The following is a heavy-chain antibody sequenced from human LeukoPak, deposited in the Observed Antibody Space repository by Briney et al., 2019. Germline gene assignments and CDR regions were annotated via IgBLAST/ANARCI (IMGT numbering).Heavy chain of an antibody. CDR3: ARVIVVVPAALEAFDP. CDR1: GGSISSGDYY. J-gene: IGHJ5*02. D-gene: IGHD2-2*01. V-gene: IGHV4-30-4*08. CDR2: IYYSGST. Sequence: SETLSLTCTVSGGSISSGDYYWSWIRQPPGKGLEWIGYIYYSGSTYYNPSLKSRVTISVDTSKNQFSLKLSSVTAADTAVYYCARVIVVVPAALEAFDPWGQGTLVTVS.